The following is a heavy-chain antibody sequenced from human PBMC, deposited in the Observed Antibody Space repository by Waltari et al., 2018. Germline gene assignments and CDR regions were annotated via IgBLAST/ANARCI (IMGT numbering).Heavy chain of an antibody. J-gene: IGHJ5*02. V-gene: IGHV1-69*01. CDR3: ARGALSVVVPAAPNWFDP. CDR1: GGPFSSYA. D-gene: IGHD2-2*01. CDR2: IIPIFGTA. Sequence: QVQLVQSGAEVKKPGSSVKVSCKASGGPFSSYAISWVLQAPGHGLEWMGGIIPIFGTANYAQKFQGRVTITADESTSTAYMELSSLRSEDTAVYYCARGALSVVVPAAPNWFDPWGQGTLVTVSS.